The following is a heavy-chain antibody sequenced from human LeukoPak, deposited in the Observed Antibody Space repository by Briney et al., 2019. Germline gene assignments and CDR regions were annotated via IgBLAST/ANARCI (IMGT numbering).Heavy chain of an antibody. D-gene: IGHD3-22*01. CDR1: GFTFSSYA. V-gene: IGHV3-30*04. CDR3: ARPSRLSSGYPHFDY. Sequence: GGSLRLSCAASGFTFSSYAMHWVRQAPGKGLEWVAVISYDGSNKYYADSVKGRFTISRDNSKNTLYLQMNSLRAEDTAVYYCARPSRLSSGYPHFDYWGQGTLVTVSS. CDR2: ISYDGSNK. J-gene: IGHJ4*02.